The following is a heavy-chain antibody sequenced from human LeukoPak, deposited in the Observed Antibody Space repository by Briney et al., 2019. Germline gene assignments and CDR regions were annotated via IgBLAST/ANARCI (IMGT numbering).Heavy chain of an antibody. D-gene: IGHD4-17*01. J-gene: IGHJ4*02. CDR2: IKQDGSEK. CDR3: AREVGGDYSMAYYFDY. CDR1: GFTFSSYW. Sequence: GGSLRLSCAASGFTFSSYWMSWVRQAPGKGLEWVANIKQDGSEKYYVDSVKGRFTISRDNAKNSLYLQMNSLRAEDTAVYYCAREVGGDYSMAYYFDYWGQGTLVTVSS. V-gene: IGHV3-7*01.